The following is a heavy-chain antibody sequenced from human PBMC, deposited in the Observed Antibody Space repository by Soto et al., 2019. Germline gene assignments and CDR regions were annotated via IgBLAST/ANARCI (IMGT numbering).Heavy chain of an antibody. Sequence: GGSLRLSCAASGFTFSTYSMNWVRQAPGKGLEWVSYITSSGTTIYYADSVKGRFTISRDSAKNSLYLQMNSLRAEDTAVYYCARSERGPIDYWGQGTLVTVSS. V-gene: IGHV3-48*01. J-gene: IGHJ4*02. CDR3: ARSERGPIDY. CDR2: ITSSGTTI. D-gene: IGHD1-1*01. CDR1: GFTFSTYS.